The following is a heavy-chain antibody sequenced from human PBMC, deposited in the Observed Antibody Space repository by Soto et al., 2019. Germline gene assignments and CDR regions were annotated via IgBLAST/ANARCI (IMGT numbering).Heavy chain of an antibody. CDR1: GGSISSGGYY. CDR2: IYYSGTT. CDR3: ARAEAADWFDP. Sequence: QVQLQESGPGLVKPSQTLSLPCTVSGGSISSGGYYWSWIRQHPGKGLEWIGYIYYSGTTYYNPSLQSRVSISVDTSTNQFSLILSSVTAADTSVYYCARAEAADWFDPWGQGTLVTVSS. J-gene: IGHJ5*02. V-gene: IGHV4-31*03.